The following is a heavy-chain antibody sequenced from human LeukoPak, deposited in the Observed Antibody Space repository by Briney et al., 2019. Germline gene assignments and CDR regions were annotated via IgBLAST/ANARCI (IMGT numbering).Heavy chain of an antibody. CDR2: ISSSGSTI. Sequence: GGPLRLSCAASGFTFSDYYMSWIRQAPGKGLGWVSYISSSGSTIYYADSVKGRFTISRDNAKNSLYLQMNSLRAEDTAVYYCARSSGPWDYFDYWGQGTLVTVSS. CDR3: ARSSGPWDYFDY. J-gene: IGHJ4*02. D-gene: IGHD1-26*01. CDR1: GFTFSDYY. V-gene: IGHV3-11*01.